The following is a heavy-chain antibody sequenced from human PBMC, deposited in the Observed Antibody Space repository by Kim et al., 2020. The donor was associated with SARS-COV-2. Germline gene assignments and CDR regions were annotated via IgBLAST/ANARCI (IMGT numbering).Heavy chain of an antibody. V-gene: IGHV1-46*01. D-gene: IGHD1-7*01. Sequence: SYATKFQGRVTMTRDTSASTVYMELSSLRSEDTAVYYCARDAGTKLILDYWGQGTLVTVSS. CDR3: ARDAGTKLILDY. J-gene: IGHJ4*02.